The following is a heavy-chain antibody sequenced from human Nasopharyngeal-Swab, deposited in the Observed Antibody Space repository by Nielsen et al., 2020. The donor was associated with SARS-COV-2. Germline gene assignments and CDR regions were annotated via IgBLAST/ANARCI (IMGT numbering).Heavy chain of an antibody. CDR2: IKQDGSEK. CDR3: AREVRGSYWPAFDI. J-gene: IGHJ3*02. CDR1: GFTFSSYW. D-gene: IGHD1-26*01. Sequence: GGSLRLSCAASGFTFSSYWMSWVRQAPGKGLERVANIKQDGSEKYYVDSVKGRFTISRDNAKNSLYLQMNSLRAEDTAVYYCAREVRGSYWPAFDIWGQGTMVTVSS. V-gene: IGHV3-7*01.